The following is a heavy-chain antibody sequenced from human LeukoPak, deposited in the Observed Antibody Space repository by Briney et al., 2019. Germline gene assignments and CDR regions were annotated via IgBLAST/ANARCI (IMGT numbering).Heavy chain of an antibody. CDR2: ISGSGGST. CDR3: AKDYLGSSYAFDV. CDR1: GFTFSSYG. J-gene: IGHJ3*01. Sequence: GGSLRLSCAASGFTFSSYGMSWVRQAPGKGLEWVSAISGSGGSTYYADSVKGRFTISRDSSKNTLYMQMNSLRAEDTAVYYCAKDYLGSSYAFDVWGQGTMVTVSS. V-gene: IGHV3-23*01. D-gene: IGHD6-13*01.